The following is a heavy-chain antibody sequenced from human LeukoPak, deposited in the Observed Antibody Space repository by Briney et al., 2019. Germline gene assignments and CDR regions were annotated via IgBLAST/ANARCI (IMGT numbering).Heavy chain of an antibody. Sequence: ASVKVSCKASGGTFSSYAISWVRQAPGQGLEWMGGIIPIFGTANYAQKFQGRVTMTRNTSISTAYMELSSLRSEDTAVYYCARGIYGDYGADYYYYYMDVWGKGTTVTVSS. D-gene: IGHD4-17*01. CDR2: IIPIFGTA. CDR3: ARGIYGDYGADYYYYYMDV. CDR1: GGTFSSYA. J-gene: IGHJ6*03. V-gene: IGHV1-69*05.